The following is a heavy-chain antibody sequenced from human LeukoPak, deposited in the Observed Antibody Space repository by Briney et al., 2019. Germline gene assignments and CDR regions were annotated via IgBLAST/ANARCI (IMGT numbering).Heavy chain of an antibody. D-gene: IGHD4-17*01. CDR3: ATAFTVTTNHFDP. J-gene: IGHJ5*02. V-gene: IGHV5-51*01. CDR2: IYPGDSDT. Sequence: GESLKISCKGSGYSFTSYWIGWVRQMPGKGLKWMGIIYPGDSDTRYSPSFQGQVTISADKSISTAYLQWSSLKASDTAMYYCATAFTVTTNHFDPWGQGTLVTVSS. CDR1: GYSFTSYW.